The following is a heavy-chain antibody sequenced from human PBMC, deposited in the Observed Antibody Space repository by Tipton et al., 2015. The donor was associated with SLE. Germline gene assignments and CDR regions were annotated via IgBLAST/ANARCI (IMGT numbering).Heavy chain of an antibody. CDR1: GDSINNYY. V-gene: IGHV4-59*01. J-gene: IGHJ2*01. Sequence: TLSLTCTVSGDSINNYYWSWVRQPPGKGLEWIDYISSSGSTNYKYSLKSRVTISADTSKNQVSLKMSYVTAADTAVYYCATLVGGYRSASRVVWYFDRWGRGTLVNVSS. CDR3: ATLVGGYRSASRVVWYFDR. CDR2: ISSSGST. D-gene: IGHD6-25*01.